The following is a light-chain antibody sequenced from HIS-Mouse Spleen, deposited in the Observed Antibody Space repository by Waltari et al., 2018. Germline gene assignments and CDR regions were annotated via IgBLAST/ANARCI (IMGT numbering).Light chain of an antibody. CDR3: QQYNNWPPGVYT. V-gene: IGKV3-15*01. Sequence: EIVMTQSPATLSVSPGERATLSCRASQRVSSNLAWYQQKPGQAPRLLIYGASTRATGIPARFSGSGSGTEFTLTISSMQSEDFAVYYCQQYNNWPPGVYTFGQGTKLEIK. J-gene: IGKJ2*01. CDR2: GAS. CDR1: QRVSSN.